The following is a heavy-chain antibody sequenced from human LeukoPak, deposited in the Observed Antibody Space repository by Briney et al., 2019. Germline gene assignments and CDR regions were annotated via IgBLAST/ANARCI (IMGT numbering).Heavy chain of an antibody. J-gene: IGHJ4*02. Sequence: SQTLSLTCAISGDSVSRNSVVWNWIRQSPSRGLEWLGRTYYRSKWYGDFAVSVKSRITINPDTSKNQFSLQLNSVTPEDTAVYYCARGTVTTSEYYFDYWGQGNLVTVSS. CDR3: ARGTVTTSEYYFDY. CDR2: TYYRSKWYG. D-gene: IGHD4-17*01. V-gene: IGHV6-1*01. CDR1: GDSVSRNSVV.